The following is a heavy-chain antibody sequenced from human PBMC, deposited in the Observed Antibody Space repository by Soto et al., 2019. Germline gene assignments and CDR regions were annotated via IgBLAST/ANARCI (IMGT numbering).Heavy chain of an antibody. CDR2: IVVGSGNT. V-gene: IGHV1-58*01. CDR1: GFTFTSSA. D-gene: IGHD3-3*01. Sequence: SVNVSCKASGFTFTSSAVQWVRQARGQRLEWIGWIVVGSGNTNYAQKFQERVTITRDMSTSTAYMELSSLRSEDTAVYYCAATSLRFLEWLSDYFDYWGQGTLVTVSS. CDR3: AATSLRFLEWLSDYFDY. J-gene: IGHJ4*02.